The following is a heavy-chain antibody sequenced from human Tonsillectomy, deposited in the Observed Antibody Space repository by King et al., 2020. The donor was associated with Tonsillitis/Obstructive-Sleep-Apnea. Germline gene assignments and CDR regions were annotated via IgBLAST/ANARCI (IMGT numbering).Heavy chain of an antibody. D-gene: IGHD3-22*01. CDR2: IKSKTDGGTT. J-gene: IGHJ3*02. V-gene: IGHV3-15*07. CDR1: GFTFSNAW. Sequence: VQLVESGGGLVKPGGSLRLSCAASGFTFSNAWMNWVRQAPGKGLEWVGRIKSKTDGGTTDYAAPVKGRFTISRDDSKNTLYLQMNSLKTEDTAVYYCTTDMYYYDSSGYPGDAFDIWGQGTMVTVSS. CDR3: TTDMYYYDSSGYPGDAFDI.